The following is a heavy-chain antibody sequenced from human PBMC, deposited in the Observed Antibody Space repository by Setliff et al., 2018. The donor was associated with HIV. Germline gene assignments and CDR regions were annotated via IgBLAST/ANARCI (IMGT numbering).Heavy chain of an antibody. J-gene: IGHJ4*02. CDR3: ARPRGNDYAGSGFDN. CDR2: IYPVDSAT. D-gene: IGHD2-2*01. Sequence: RGESLKISCQGSGYNFVDYSIAWVRQVPGKGLEWMGVIYPVDSATRYSPSFQGQVTISADKSINTAYLQWTTLKASDSAMYYCARPRGNDYAGSGFDNWGQGTLVTVSS. CDR1: GYNFVDYS. V-gene: IGHV5-51*01.